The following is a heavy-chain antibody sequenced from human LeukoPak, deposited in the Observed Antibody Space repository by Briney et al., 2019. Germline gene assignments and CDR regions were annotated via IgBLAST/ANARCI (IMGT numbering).Heavy chain of an antibody. CDR1: GGSISSGSYY. CDR2: IYTSGST. Sequence: PSQTLSLTCTVSGGSISSGSYYWSWIRQPAGKGLEWIGRIYTSGSTNYNPSLKSRVTISVDTSKNQFSLKLSSVTAADTAVYYCARVRMRFGETVTNYYYYYYMDVWGKGTTVTISS. V-gene: IGHV4-61*02. CDR3: ARVRMRFGETVTNYYYYYYMDV. J-gene: IGHJ6*03. D-gene: IGHD3-10*01.